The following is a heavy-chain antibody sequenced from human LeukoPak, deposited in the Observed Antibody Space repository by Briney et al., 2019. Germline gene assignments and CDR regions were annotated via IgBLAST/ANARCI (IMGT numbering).Heavy chain of an antibody. CDR2: IRGSGRSA. CDR3: AKAFYGDYLSGTDL. CDR1: VFTFSSHG. Sequence: GGPLRLSCTASVFTFSSHGMRCAPHAPGQGMEWVTGIRGSGRSAYYAASVRGRFTISRDSSKNTLYLQMNSLRAQDTPVYDCAKAFYGDYLSGTDLWGQGTLVTVSS. J-gene: IGHJ5*02. D-gene: IGHD4-17*01. V-gene: IGHV3-23*01.